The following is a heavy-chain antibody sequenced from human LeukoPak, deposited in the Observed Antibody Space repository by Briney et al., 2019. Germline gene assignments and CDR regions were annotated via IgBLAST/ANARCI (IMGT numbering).Heavy chain of an antibody. J-gene: IGHJ5*02. CDR2: TFVTRSI. V-gene: IGHV4-39*01. CDR3: ARVSVVYGDYGPRALHSNNWFDP. Sequence: SETLSLACIVVTPFLGIRSYDCGWILHPPGRGWEWSGRTFVTRSIYYHPSLKSRVTISVDTSKNQFSLKLSSVTAADTAVYYCARVSVVYGDYGPRALHSNNWFDPWGQGTLVTVSS. D-gene: IGHD4-17*01. CDR1: TPFLGIRSYD.